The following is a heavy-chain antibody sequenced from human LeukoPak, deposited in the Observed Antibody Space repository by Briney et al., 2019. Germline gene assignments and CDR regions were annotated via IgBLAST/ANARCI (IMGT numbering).Heavy chain of an antibody. CDR3: AREVHYYGSGSYYAWFDP. J-gene: IGHJ5*02. CDR1: GYTFTNYS. CDR2: ISAYSGNT. D-gene: IGHD3-10*01. Sequence: GASVKVSCKASGYTFTNYSISWVRQAPGQGLEWMGWISAYSGNTHYSHKLQGRVTMTTDTSTSTGYMELRSLRSDDTAVYYCAREVHYYGSGSYYAWFDPWGQGTLVTVSS. V-gene: IGHV1-18*01.